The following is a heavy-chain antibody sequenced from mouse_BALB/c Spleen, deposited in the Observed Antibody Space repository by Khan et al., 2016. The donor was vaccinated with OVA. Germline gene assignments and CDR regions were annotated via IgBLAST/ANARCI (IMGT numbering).Heavy chain of an antibody. Sequence: QVQLQQSGAELAQPGASVKMSCQTSGYTFTTYWMPWVKQRPGQGLKGIGYINPSTGYPEYNQRFKDTATLTTDKSSSTAYIQRSRLTSEDSAVYYWTRRGLYGIFAYLGQGTLVTVSA. CDR1: GYTFTTYW. V-gene: IGHV1-7*01. CDR3: TRRGLYGIFAY. CDR2: INPSTGYP. J-gene: IGHJ3*01. D-gene: IGHD2-1*01.